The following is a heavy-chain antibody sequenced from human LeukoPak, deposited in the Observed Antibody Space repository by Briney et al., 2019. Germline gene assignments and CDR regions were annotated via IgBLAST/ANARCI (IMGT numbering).Heavy chain of an antibody. CDR3: AKARAAYCGGDCYPHLDY. J-gene: IGHJ4*02. Sequence: GGSLRLSCAASGFTFSSYAMSWVRQAPGKGLEWVSAISGSGGSTYYADSVKGRFTISRDNSKNTLYLQMNSLRAEDTAVYYCAKARAAYCGGDCYPHLDYWGQGTLVTVSS. D-gene: IGHD2-21*02. V-gene: IGHV3-23*01. CDR1: GFTFSSYA. CDR2: ISGSGGST.